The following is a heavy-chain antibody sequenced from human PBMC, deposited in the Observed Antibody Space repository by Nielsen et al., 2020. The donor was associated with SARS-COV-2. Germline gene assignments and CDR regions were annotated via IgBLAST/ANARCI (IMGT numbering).Heavy chain of an antibody. CDR3: ARAPFYQLLRPWFDP. Sequence: SETLSLTCTVSGGSISSGDYYWSWIRQPPGKGLEWIGYIYYSGSTYYNPSLKSRVTISVDTSKNQFSLKLSSVTAADTAVYYCARAPFYQLLRPWFDPWGQGTLVTVSS. V-gene: IGHV4-30-4*01. CDR2: IYYSGST. D-gene: IGHD2-2*01. CDR1: GGSISSGDYY. J-gene: IGHJ5*02.